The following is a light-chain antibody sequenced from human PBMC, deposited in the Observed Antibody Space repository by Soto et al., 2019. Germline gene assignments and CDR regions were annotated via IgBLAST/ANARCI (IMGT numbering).Light chain of an antibody. J-gene: IGKJ1*01. CDR3: LQYGSSPRT. Sequence: EIVLTQSPGTLSLSPGERATLSCRASQSVRSSYLAWYQQKFGQAPRLLIYDASSRATGVPDRFNGSGSGTDFTLTISRLEPEDFAVYYCLQYGSSPRTFGQGTTVAFK. CDR1: QSVRSSY. CDR2: DAS. V-gene: IGKV3-20*01.